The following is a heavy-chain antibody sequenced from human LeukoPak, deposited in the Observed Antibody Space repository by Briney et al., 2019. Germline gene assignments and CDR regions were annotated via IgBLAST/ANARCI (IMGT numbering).Heavy chain of an antibody. Sequence: PGGSLRLSCAASGFTFSSYGMHWVRQAPGKGLEWVAVISYDGSNKYYADSVKGRFTISRDNSKNTLYLQMNSLRAEDTAVYYYAKDGLHHSNGPGWGMDVWGQGTTVTVSS. D-gene: IGHD3-22*01. CDR2: ISYDGSNK. CDR3: AKDGLHHSNGPGWGMDV. CDR1: GFTFSSYG. V-gene: IGHV3-30*18. J-gene: IGHJ6*02.